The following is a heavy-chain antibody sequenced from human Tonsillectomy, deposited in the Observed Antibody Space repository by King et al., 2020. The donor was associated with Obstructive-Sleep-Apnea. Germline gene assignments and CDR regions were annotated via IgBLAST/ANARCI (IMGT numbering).Heavy chain of an antibody. D-gene: IGHD4-11*01. CDR2: IYDSGNT. V-gene: IGHV4-31*03. J-gene: IGHJ4*02. CDR1: GGSISNGDYY. CDR3: ATDRVTAGDYYFDY. Sequence: QLQESGPGLVKPSQTLSLTCTVSGGSISNGDYYWSWIRQHPGKGLEWIGYIYDSGNTYYNPSLKSRVTISVDTSKNQFSLKLTSVTAADTAGDYCATDRVTAGDYYFDYWGQGTLVTVSS.